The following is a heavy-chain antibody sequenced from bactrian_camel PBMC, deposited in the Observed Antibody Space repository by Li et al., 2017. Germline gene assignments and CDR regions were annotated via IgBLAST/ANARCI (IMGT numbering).Heavy chain of an antibody. CDR1: GHSRGSNC. D-gene: IGHD3*01. V-gene: IGHV3-3*01. J-gene: IGHJ4*01. CDR3: AAGPTHNGYCSTLRNPQY. Sequence: HVQLVESGGGSVQAGGSLRLSCVVSGHSRGSNCVGWYRLPPGRAPAEREGIAAIRRSGGETWYAGSVKGRFTISQDSARNTVYLQMSKLTTEDTAMYYCAAGPTHNGYCSTLRNPQYWGQGTQVTV. CDR2: IRRSGGET.